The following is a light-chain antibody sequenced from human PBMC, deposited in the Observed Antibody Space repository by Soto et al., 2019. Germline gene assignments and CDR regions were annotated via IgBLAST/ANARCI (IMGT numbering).Light chain of an antibody. V-gene: IGLV1-40*01. CDR2: GNS. CDR1: SSNIGAGYD. J-gene: IGLJ1*01. Sequence: VLTQPPSVSGAPGQRVTISCTGSSSNIGAGYDVHWYQQLPGTAPKLLIYGNSNRPSGVPDRFSGSKSGTSASRAITGLQAEDEADYYCQSYDSSLSVSYVFGTGTQLTVL. CDR3: QSYDSSLSVSYV.